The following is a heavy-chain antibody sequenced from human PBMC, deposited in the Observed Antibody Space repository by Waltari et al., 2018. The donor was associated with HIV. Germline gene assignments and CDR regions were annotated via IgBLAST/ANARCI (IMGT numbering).Heavy chain of an antibody. CDR3: ARRSYYDSSGYYFDY. V-gene: IGHV4-39*01. J-gene: IGHJ4*02. CDR1: GGSISSSSYY. Sequence: QLQLQESGPGLVKPSETLSLTCTVSGGSISSSSYYWGWIRQPPGKGLEWIGGIYYSGSTYYNPSLKSRVTISVDTSKNQFSLKLSSVTAADTAVYYCARRSYYDSSGYYFDYWGQGTLVTVSS. D-gene: IGHD3-22*01. CDR2: IYYSGST.